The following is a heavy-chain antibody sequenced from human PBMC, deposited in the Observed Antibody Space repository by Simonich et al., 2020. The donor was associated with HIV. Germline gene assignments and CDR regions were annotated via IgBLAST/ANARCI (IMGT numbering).Heavy chain of an antibody. Sequence: QVQLQQWGAGLLKPSETLSLTCAVYGGSFSGYYWSWIRQPPGKGLEWIGEINHRTSTNYTPSLKSRVTISVDTSKNQFSLKLSAVTAADTAVYYCAREPGDDYGDYLPLYYYYMDVWGKGTTVTVSS. CDR3: AREPGDDYGDYLPLYYYYMDV. V-gene: IGHV4-34*01. J-gene: IGHJ6*03. CDR1: GGSFSGYY. CDR2: INHRTST. D-gene: IGHD4-17*01.